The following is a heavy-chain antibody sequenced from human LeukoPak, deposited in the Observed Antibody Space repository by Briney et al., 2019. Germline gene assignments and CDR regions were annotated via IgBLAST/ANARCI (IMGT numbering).Heavy chain of an antibody. CDR1: DFTFSGSA. CDR3: TRLYEYSFRFDN. D-gene: IGHD5-18*01. Sequence: GGSLRLSCAASDFTFSGSAIHWVRQASGKGLEWVGRIKSKTNNYATAYAASVRGRFTISRDDLKKTAYLQMNSLKTEDTAVYYCTRLYEYSFRFDNWGQGSLVTVSS. V-gene: IGHV3-73*01. J-gene: IGHJ4*02. CDR2: IKSKTNNYAT.